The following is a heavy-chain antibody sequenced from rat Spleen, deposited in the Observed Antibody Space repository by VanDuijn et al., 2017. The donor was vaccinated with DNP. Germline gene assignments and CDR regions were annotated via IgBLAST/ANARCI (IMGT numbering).Heavy chain of an antibody. J-gene: IGHJ2*01. CDR3: SRLSNDSIAEYFDY. CDR1: GFTFSDYY. Sequence: EVQLVESGGGLVQPGRSLKLSCAASGFTFSDYYMAWVRQAPKKGLEWVASISYEGSSTYYGDSVKGRFTISRDNAKRTLYLQMNSMRFEYTDTYYYSRLSNDSIAEYFDYWGQGVMVTVSS. D-gene: IGHD3-1*01. V-gene: IGHV5-22*01. CDR2: ISYEGSST.